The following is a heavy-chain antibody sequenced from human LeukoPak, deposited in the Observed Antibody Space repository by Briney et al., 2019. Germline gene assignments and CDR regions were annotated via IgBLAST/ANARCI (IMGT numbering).Heavy chain of an antibody. V-gene: IGHV3-33*01. CDR1: GFTFSSYG. J-gene: IGHJ4*02. D-gene: IGHD4-23*01. CDR3: ARGAKYYGGKGQYYFDY. CDR2: IWYDGSNK. Sequence: GGSLRLSCAASGFTFSSYGMHWVRQAPGKGLEWVAVIWYDGSNKYYADSVKGRFTISRDNSKNTLYLQMNSLRAEDTAVYYCARGAKYYGGKGQYYFDYWGQGTLVTVSS.